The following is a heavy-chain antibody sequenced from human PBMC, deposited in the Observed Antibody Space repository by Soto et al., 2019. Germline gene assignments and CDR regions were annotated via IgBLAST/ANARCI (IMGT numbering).Heavy chain of an antibody. CDR2: IVVGSGNT. D-gene: IGHD2-2*01. Sequence: SVKVSCKASGFTFTSSAVQWVLQARGQRLEWIGWIVVGSGNTNYAQKFQERVTITRDMSTSTAYMELSSLRSEDTAVYYCAAEGEDIVVVPAAPYYYYGMDVWGQGTTVTVSS. CDR1: GFTFTSSA. J-gene: IGHJ6*02. CDR3: AAEGEDIVVVPAAPYYYYGMDV. V-gene: IGHV1-58*01.